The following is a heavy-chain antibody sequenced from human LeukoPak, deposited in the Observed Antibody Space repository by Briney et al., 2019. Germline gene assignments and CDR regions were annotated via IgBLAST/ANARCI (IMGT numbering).Heavy chain of an antibody. D-gene: IGHD3-3*01. Sequence: PSQTLSLTCTVSGGSISSGNYYWSWIRQPAGKGLEWIGRIYISGSTNYNSSLKSRVTISVDTSKNQFSLKLSSVTAADTAVYYCARVLDYDFWSGYPRKDYMDVWGKGTTVTVSS. CDR1: GGSISSGNYY. J-gene: IGHJ6*03. CDR3: ARVLDYDFWSGYPRKDYMDV. CDR2: IYISGST. V-gene: IGHV4-61*02.